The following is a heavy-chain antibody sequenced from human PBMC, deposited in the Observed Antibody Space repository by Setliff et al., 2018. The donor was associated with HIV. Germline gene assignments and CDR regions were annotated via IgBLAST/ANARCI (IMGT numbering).Heavy chain of an antibody. CDR1: GYTFTSYY. CDR3: ARDYLHVFDI. CDR2: INPSGGSA. V-gene: IGHV1-46*01. J-gene: IGHJ3*02. Sequence: ASVKVSCKASGYTFTSYYLHWVRQAPGQGLEWMGMINPSGGSASYAQKFQGWVTVTRDTSINTVYMELSSLKSDDTAVYYCARDYLHVFDIWGQGTMVTVSS.